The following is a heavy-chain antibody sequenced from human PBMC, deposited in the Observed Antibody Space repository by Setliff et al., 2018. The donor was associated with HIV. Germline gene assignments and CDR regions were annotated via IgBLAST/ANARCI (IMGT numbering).Heavy chain of an antibody. CDR2: IVPVFGIG. V-gene: IGHV1-69*13. J-gene: IGHJ5*02. D-gene: IGHD3-22*01. Sequence: SVKVSCKASGYIFTDYYIHWVRQAPGQGLEWMGGIVPVFGIGRSPQKFQGRVIITADESTSTAYMELSSLTSGDTAVYYCAAGLNYYDRSGLGAWGQGTLVTVSS. CDR1: GYIFTDYY. CDR3: AAGLNYYDRSGLGA.